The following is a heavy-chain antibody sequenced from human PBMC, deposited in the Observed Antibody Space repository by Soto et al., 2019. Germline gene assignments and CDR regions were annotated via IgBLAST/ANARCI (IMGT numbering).Heavy chain of an antibody. CDR2: ISYNGNSK. Sequence: VRLVESGGGVVQPGRSLRLSCAASGFTFTNYGMHWFRQAPGKGPQWLTVISYNGNSKFYADSVKGRFTVSRDNANNTLSLQMNSLRAEDTAVYYCAKEGRGSKGYFAYWGQGALVTVSS. CDR1: GFTFTNYG. D-gene: IGHD5-12*01. J-gene: IGHJ4*02. V-gene: IGHV3-30*18. CDR3: AKEGRGSKGYFAY.